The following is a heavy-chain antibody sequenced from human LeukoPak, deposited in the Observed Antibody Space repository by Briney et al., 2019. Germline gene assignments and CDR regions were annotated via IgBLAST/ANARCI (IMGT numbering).Heavy chain of an antibody. D-gene: IGHD2-15*01. V-gene: IGHV3-48*03. CDR3: ARVAIGNYYYYMDV. CDR1: GFPFSSYG. J-gene: IGHJ6*03. CDR2: ISSSGSTI. Sequence: PGGSLRLSCAESGFPFSSYGMHWVRQAPGKGLEWVSYISSSGSTIYYADSVKGRFTISRDNAKNSLYLQMNSLRAEDTAVYYCARVAIGNYYYYMDVWGKGTTVTISS.